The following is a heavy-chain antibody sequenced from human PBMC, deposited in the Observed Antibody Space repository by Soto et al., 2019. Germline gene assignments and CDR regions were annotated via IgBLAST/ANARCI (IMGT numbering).Heavy chain of an antibody. J-gene: IGHJ3*02. CDR3: ATPVHTADDAFDI. CDR1: GFTVSSNY. CDR2: IYSAGST. D-gene: IGHD2-21*01. Sequence: EVQLVETGGGLVQPGGSLRLSCAASGFTVSSNYMNWVRQAPGEGLEWVSVIYSAGSTYYADSVKGRFTISRDNSKNTLYLQMNSLRAEDTVIYYCATPVHTADDAFDIWGQGTMVTVSS. V-gene: IGHV3-53*02.